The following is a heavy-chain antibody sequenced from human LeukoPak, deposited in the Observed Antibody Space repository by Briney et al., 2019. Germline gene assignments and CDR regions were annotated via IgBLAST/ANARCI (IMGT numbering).Heavy chain of an antibody. Sequence: SETLSLTCAVYGGSFSGYYWSWIRQPPGKGLEWIWEINHSGSTNYNPSLKSRVTISVDTSKNPFSLKLSSVTAADTAVYYCARRVTMVTSWSYWGQGTLVTVSS. V-gene: IGHV4-34*01. J-gene: IGHJ4*02. CDR3: ARRVTMVTSWSY. CDR1: GGSFSGYY. D-gene: IGHD4-23*01. CDR2: INHSGST.